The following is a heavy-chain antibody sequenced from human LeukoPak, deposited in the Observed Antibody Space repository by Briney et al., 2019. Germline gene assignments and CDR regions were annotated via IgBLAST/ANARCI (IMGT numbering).Heavy chain of an antibody. D-gene: IGHD2-8*01. Sequence: GASVKVSCKASGHTFTSHDINWVRQATGLGLEWLGWMSPKSGNTGYAQKFQSRVTMTRDTSISTAYMELSSLRFDDTAVYFCTREKDCADGICYEDWGQGTLVTVPS. CDR1: GHTFTSHD. CDR3: TREKDCADGICYED. CDR2: MSPKSGNT. J-gene: IGHJ4*02. V-gene: IGHV1-8*01.